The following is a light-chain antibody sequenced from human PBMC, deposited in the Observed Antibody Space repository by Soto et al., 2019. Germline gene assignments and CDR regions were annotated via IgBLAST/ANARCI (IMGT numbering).Light chain of an antibody. CDR1: QSVSSN. V-gene: IGKV3D-15*01. Sequence: EIVMTQSPATLSVSAGERVTLSCRASQSVSSNLARYQQKPGQAPRLLIYGASTRATGIPARFSGSGSGTDFTLTISSLQTEDFAVYYCQQYNNWPPLTFGGGTKVELK. CDR2: GAS. J-gene: IGKJ4*01. CDR3: QQYNNWPPLT.